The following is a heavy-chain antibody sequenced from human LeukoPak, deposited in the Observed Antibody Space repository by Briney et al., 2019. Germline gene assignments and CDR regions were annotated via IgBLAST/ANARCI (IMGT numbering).Heavy chain of an antibody. CDR1: GFTFSSYA. D-gene: IGHD2-2*01. CDR3: ANDVVPAAPVAFDI. J-gene: IGHJ3*02. V-gene: IGHV3-23*01. Sequence: PGGSLRLSCAASGFTFSSYAMSWVRQAPGKGLEWVAAIRGNGGSAYYADSVKGRFTISRDNSKNTLYLQMNSLRAEDTAVYYCANDVVPAAPVAFDIWGQGTMVTVSS. CDR2: IRGNGGSA.